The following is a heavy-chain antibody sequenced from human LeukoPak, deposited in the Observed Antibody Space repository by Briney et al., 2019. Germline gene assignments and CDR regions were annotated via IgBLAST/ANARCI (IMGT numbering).Heavy chain of an antibody. CDR1: GYTLTGYY. V-gene: IGHV1-2*02. D-gene: IGHD4-17*01. J-gene: IGHJ4*02. CDR3: ARVGENGDYFDY. CDR2: INPNSGGT. Sequence: ASVKVSCKASGYTLTGYYMHWVRQAPGQGLEWMGWINPNSGGTNYAQKFQGRVTMTRDTSISTAYMELSRLRSDDTAVYYCARVGENGDYFDYWGQGTLVTVSS.